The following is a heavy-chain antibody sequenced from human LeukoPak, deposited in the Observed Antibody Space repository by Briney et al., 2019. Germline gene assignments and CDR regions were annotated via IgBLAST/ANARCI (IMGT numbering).Heavy chain of an antibody. CDR3: AIGLQH. CDR2: TNHSGST. Sequence: PSESLSLTCSVYGGSLSGYYWSWIRPPPGKGLEWMGETNHSGSTNYNPSLKRRVTISVDTSKNQFSLKRSSVPAADTAVYYCAIGLQHWGQGTLVTVSS. CDR1: GGSLSGYY. J-gene: IGHJ4*02. V-gene: IGHV4-34*01.